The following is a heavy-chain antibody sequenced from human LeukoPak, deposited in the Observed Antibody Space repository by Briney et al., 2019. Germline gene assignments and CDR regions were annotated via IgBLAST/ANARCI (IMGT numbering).Heavy chain of an antibody. D-gene: IGHD3-22*01. CDR1: GYTWTNHG. CDR3: ARDPSNSSGFHPHSDY. CDR2: ISAYNGDT. V-gene: IGHV1-18*01. J-gene: IGHJ4*02. Sequence: ASVKASCKASGYTWTNHGITWVRQAPGQGLEWMGWISAYNGDTKYAQKLQGRVTMTTDTSTNTAYMELRSLRSDDTAVYYCARDPSNSSGFHPHSDYWGQGTLVTVSS.